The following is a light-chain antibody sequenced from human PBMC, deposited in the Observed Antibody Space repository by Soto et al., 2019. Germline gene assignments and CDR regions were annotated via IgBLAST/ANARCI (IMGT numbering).Light chain of an antibody. CDR2: DVS. CDR3: QQYNSYST. Sequence: DIQMTQSPSTLSASVGDRVTITCRASQGISGRLAWYQQKPGKAPNLLIYDVSNLESGVPSSFSGTGSGTKFTLTINSLQPDDFATYYCQQYNSYSTFGPGTKVDIK. J-gene: IGKJ1*01. CDR1: QGISGR. V-gene: IGKV1-5*01.